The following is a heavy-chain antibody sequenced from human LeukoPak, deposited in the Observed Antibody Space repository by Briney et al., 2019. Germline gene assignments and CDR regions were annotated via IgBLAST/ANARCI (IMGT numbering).Heavy chain of an antibody. CDR1: GGSISSYY. CDR2: IYYSGST. CDR3: ARGSQYSSSWTYYYYMDV. Sequence: SETLSLTCTVPGGSISSYYWSWIRQPPGKGLGVIGYIYYSGSTNYNPSLKSRVTISVDTSKNQVSLKLSSVTAADTAVYYCARGSQYSSSWTYYYYMDVWGKGTTVTVSS. V-gene: IGHV4-59*13. J-gene: IGHJ6*03. D-gene: IGHD6-13*01.